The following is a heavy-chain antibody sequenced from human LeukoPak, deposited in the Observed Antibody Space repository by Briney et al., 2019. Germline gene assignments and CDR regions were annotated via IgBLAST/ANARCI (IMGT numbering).Heavy chain of an antibody. D-gene: IGHD3-10*01. J-gene: IGHJ4*02. V-gene: IGHV1-69-2*01. CDR3: STVFAGYKRVIMPPVVPDY. CDR2: IDPADGET. CDR1: GYIFKNYF. Sequence: ASVKISCKASGYIFKNYFIHWIQQSPGKGLKWMGRIDPADGETKYAEKFQGRVTLTADTPTETVYMEMSSLRFEDMAPYYCSTVFAGYKRVIMPPVVPDYWGQGTLVSVSA.